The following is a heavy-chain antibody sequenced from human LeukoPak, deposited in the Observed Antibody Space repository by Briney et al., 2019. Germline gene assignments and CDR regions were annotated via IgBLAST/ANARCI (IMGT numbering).Heavy chain of an antibody. Sequence: PGGSLRLSCAASGFTFSSYSMNWVRQAPGKGLEWVSSISSSSSYIYYADSVKGRFTISRDNAKNSLYLQMNSLRAEDTAVYYCARDRAAADYYYYGMDVWGQGTTVTVSS. CDR3: ARDRAAADYYYYGMDV. V-gene: IGHV3-21*01. J-gene: IGHJ6*02. D-gene: IGHD6-13*01. CDR2: ISSSSSYI. CDR1: GFTFSSYS.